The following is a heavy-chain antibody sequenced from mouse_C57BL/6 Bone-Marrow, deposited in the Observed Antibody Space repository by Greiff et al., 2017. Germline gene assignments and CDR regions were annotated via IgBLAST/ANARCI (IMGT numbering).Heavy chain of an antibody. Sequence: QVQLKESGPGLVQPSQSLSITCTVSGFSLTSYGVHWVRQSPGKGLEWLGVLWSGGSTDYNAAFISRLSISKDNSKSQVFFKMNSRQADDTAIYYCARRGEYYYAMDYWGQGTSVTVSS. CDR2: LWSGGST. CDR3: ARRGEYYYAMDY. V-gene: IGHV2-2*01. J-gene: IGHJ4*01. CDR1: GFSLTSYG.